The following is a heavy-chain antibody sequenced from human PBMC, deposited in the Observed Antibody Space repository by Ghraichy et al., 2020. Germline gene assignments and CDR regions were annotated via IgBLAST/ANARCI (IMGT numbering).Heavy chain of an antibody. CDR2: ISVFNGNT. CDR3: ARRSDTPDF. J-gene: IGHJ4*02. V-gene: IGHV1-18*01. CDR1: GYTFRSYG. Sequence: ASVKVSCKASGYTFRSYGINWVRQAPGQGLEWMGWISVFNGNTNYAQKFQGRVTMTTETSTSTVYMELRSLTSDDTAVYYCARRSDTPDFWGQGTLVSVSS. D-gene: IGHD5-18*01.